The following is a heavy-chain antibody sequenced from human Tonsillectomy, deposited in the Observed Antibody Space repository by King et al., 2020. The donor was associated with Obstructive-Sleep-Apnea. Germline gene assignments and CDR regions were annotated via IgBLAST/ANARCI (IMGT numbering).Heavy chain of an antibody. Sequence: VQLQESGPGLVKPSETLSLTCSVSGGSISGFYWTLIRQPPGKGLEWIGYIYDSGSTTYNPSLTGLVTISIDTSKNHFSLKLTSVTAADTALYFCARTPPVFYYGRGPFWYFDLWGRGTLVTVSS. CDR2: IYDSGST. D-gene: IGHD3-10*01. J-gene: IGHJ2*01. V-gene: IGHV4-59*01. CDR1: GGSISGFY. CDR3: ARTPPVFYYGRGPFWYFDL.